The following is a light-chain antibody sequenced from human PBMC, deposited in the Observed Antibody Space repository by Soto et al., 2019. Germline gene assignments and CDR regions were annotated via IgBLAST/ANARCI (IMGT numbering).Light chain of an antibody. J-gene: IGKJ1*01. CDR2: LGS. Sequence: DIVMTQSPLSLPVTPGEPASISCRSSQTLLHSNGYNYLAWYLQKPGQSPQLLIYLGSNRASGVPDRFSVSGSGTGFTLKISRVEADDVGVYYCMQSLQTPWTFGQGTKVDIK. CDR1: QTLLHSNGYNY. V-gene: IGKV2-28*01. CDR3: MQSLQTPWT.